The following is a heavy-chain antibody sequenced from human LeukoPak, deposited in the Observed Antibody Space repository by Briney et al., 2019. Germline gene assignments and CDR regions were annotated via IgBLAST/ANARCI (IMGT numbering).Heavy chain of an antibody. CDR3: ARGDFWSGSYNWFDP. CDR1: GGSFSGYY. J-gene: IGHJ5*02. Sequence: SETLSLTCAVYGGSFSGYYWSWIRQPPGNGLEWIGEINHSGSTNYNPSLKSRVTISVDTSKNQFSLKLSSVTAADTAVYYCARGDFWSGSYNWFDPWGQGTLVTVSS. D-gene: IGHD3-3*01. V-gene: IGHV4-34*01. CDR2: INHSGST.